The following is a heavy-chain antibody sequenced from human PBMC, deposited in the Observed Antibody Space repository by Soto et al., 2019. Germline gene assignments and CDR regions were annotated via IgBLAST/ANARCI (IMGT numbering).Heavy chain of an antibody. Sequence: GGSLRLSCAASGFTFSSYGMHWVRQAPGKGLEWVAVIWYDGSNKYYADSVKGRFTISRDNSKNTLYLQMNSLRAEDTAVYYCARDRKSGYSGRKSSYYYYGMDVWGQGTTVTVSS. CDR1: GFTFSSYG. J-gene: IGHJ6*02. V-gene: IGHV3-33*01. D-gene: IGHD1-26*01. CDR2: IWYDGSNK. CDR3: ARDRKSGYSGRKSSYYYYGMDV.